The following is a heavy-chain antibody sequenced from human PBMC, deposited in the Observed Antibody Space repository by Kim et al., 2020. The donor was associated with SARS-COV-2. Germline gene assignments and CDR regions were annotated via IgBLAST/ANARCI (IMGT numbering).Heavy chain of an antibody. CDR2: INHSGIT. CDR1: GGSFSGYY. V-gene: IGHV4-34*01. D-gene: IGHD6-13*01. J-gene: IGHJ5*02. CDR3: ARGSYSSSWYGVRHWFDP. Sequence: SQTLSLTCAVYGGSFSGYYWSWIRQPPGKGLEWIGEINHSGITNYNPSLKSRVTISVDTSKNQFSLKLSSVTAADTAVYYCARGSYSSSWYGVRHWFDPWGQGTLVTVSS.